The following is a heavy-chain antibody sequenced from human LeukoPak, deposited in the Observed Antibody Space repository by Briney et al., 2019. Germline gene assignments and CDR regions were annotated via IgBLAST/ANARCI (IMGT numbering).Heavy chain of an antibody. Sequence: ASVKVSCKASGGTFSSYAISWVRQAPGQGLEWMGRIIPILGIANYAQKFQSRVTITADKSTSTAYMELSSLRSEDTAVYYCARDKGAGYCSGGSCQTSDYWGQGTLVTVSS. CDR3: ARDKGAGYCSGGSCQTSDY. J-gene: IGHJ4*02. V-gene: IGHV1-69*04. D-gene: IGHD2-15*01. CDR2: IIPILGIA. CDR1: GGTFSSYA.